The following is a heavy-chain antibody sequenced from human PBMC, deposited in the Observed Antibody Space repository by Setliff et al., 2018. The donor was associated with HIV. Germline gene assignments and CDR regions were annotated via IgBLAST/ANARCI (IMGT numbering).Heavy chain of an antibody. CDR1: GYTFSNYD. CDR2: MNPNSGNT. J-gene: IGHJ6*03. V-gene: IGHV1-8*02. D-gene: IGHD3-9*01. CDR3: ARIRPDYDLSTGYRDYYYMDV. Sequence: ASVKVSCKASGYTFSNYDINWVRRATGQGLELMGWMNPNSGNTGYAQKFQGRVTMTRNTSISTAYMQLRSLRSEDTAVYFCARIRPDYDLSTGYRDYYYMDVWGKGTTVTVSS.